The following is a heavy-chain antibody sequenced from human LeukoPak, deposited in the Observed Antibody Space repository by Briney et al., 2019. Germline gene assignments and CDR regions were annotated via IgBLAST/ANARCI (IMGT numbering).Heavy chain of an antibody. J-gene: IGHJ4*02. V-gene: IGHV1-2*02. CDR1: GYTFTSYY. Sequence: ASVKVSCKASGYTFTSYYMYWVRQAPGQGLEWMAWINPNSGGTNYAQKFQGRVTVTRDTSISTAYMELSSLTSDDTAVYYCARALGDYGNNRVYYFDYWGQGTLVTVSS. CDR3: ARALGDYGNNRVYYFDY. D-gene: IGHD4-17*01. CDR2: INPNSGGT.